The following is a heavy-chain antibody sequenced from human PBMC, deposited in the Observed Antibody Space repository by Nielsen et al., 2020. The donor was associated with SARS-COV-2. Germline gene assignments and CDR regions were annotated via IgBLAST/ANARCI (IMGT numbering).Heavy chain of an antibody. Sequence: ASVKVSCMASGYTFTGYYMHWVRQAPGQGLEWMGWINPNSGGTNYAQKFQGWVTMTRDTSISTAYMELSRLRSDDTAVYYCARGAGSTDVLRFLEWSNYYYYMDVWGKGTTVTVSS. CDR3: ARGAGSTDVLRFLEWSNYYYYMDV. V-gene: IGHV1-2*04. D-gene: IGHD3-3*01. J-gene: IGHJ6*03. CDR2: INPNSGGT. CDR1: GYTFTGYY.